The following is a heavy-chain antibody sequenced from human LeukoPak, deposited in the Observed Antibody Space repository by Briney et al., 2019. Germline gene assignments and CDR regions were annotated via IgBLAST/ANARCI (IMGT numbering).Heavy chain of an antibody. V-gene: IGHV4-59*08. J-gene: IGHJ4*02. CDR1: GGSISSYY. D-gene: IGHD6-13*01. Sequence: SETLSLTCTVSGGSISSYYWSWIRQPPGKGLEWIGYIYYSGSTNYNPSLKSRVTISVDTSKNQFSLKLSSVTAADTAVYYCARSHSSSWFVDYWGQGTLVTVSS. CDR2: IYYSGST. CDR3: ARSHSSSWFVDY.